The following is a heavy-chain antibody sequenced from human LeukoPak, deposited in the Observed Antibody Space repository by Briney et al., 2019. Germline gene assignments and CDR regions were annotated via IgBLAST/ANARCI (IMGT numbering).Heavy chain of an antibody. CDR3: ARKRHDYGDYGKYYFDY. CDR2: GDYSGGT. D-gene: IGHD4-17*01. CDR1: GDSFTSVTDY. Sequence: PSETLSLTCTVSGDSFTSVTDYWAWIRQPPGKGLEWIASGDYSGGTYYNPSLESRVAISADMSKNQISLKLTSVTAADTAVYYCARKRHDYGDYGKYYFDYWGQGTLVTVSS. V-gene: IGHV4-39*07. J-gene: IGHJ4*02.